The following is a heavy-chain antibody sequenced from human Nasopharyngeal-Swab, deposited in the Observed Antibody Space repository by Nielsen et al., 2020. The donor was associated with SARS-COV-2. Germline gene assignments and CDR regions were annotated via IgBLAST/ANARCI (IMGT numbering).Heavy chain of an antibody. CDR1: GFTVSNNY. V-gene: IGHV3-53*01. CDR3: AKAGGYDWYYYYGMDV. J-gene: IGHJ6*02. Sequence: GESLKISCAASGFTVSNNYMSWVRQAPGKGLEWVSVIYSGGSTYYADSVKGRFTISRDNAKNSLYLQMNSLRDEDTAVYYCAKAGGYDWYYYYGMDVWGQGTTVTVSS. D-gene: IGHD5-12*01. CDR2: IYSGGST.